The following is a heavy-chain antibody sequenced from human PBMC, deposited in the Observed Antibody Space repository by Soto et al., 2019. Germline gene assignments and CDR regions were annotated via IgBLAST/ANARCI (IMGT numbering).Heavy chain of an antibody. D-gene: IGHD3-9*01. CDR3: ASEAWAYFDWSYRYYFDY. Sequence: PSETLSLTCTVSGGSISSSSYYWGWIRQPPGKGLEWIGSIYYSGSTYYNPSLKSRVTISVDTSKNQLSLKLSSVTAADTAVYYCASEAWAYFDWSYRYYFDYWGQGNLVTVSS. V-gene: IGHV4-39*01. CDR2: IYYSGST. CDR1: GGSISSSSYY. J-gene: IGHJ4*02.